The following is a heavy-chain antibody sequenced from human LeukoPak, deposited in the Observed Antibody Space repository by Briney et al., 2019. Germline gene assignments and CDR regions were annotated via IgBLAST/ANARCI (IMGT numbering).Heavy chain of an antibody. D-gene: IGHD3-22*01. Sequence: GGSLRLSCVDSGFTFRNYWMTWVRQAPGKGLEWVANIKQDGGEKYYVDSVKGRFTISRDNAKNSLYLQMNSLRSEDTAVYYCARDGIGDYYYDNSGPRRDAFDIWGQGTMVTVSS. J-gene: IGHJ3*02. V-gene: IGHV3-7*03. CDR1: GFTFRNYW. CDR3: ARDGIGDYYYDNSGPRRDAFDI. CDR2: IKQDGGEK.